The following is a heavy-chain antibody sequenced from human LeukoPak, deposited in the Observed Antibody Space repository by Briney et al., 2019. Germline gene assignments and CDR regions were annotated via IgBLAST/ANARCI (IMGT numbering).Heavy chain of an antibody. D-gene: IGHD4-17*01. Sequence: SVKVSCKASGGTFSTYAINWVRQAPGQGLEWMGRIIPILGIVNYAQKFQGRVTITADKSTSTAYMELSSLRSEDTAVYYCARDLPTVTTSYYFDYWGQGTLVTVSS. J-gene: IGHJ4*02. CDR1: GGTFSTYA. V-gene: IGHV1-69*04. CDR2: IIPILGIV. CDR3: ARDLPTVTTSYYFDY.